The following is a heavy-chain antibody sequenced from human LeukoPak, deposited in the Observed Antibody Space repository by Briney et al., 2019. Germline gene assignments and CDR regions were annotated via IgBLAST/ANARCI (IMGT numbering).Heavy chain of an antibody. CDR3: ARVSLYYYADY. J-gene: IGHJ4*02. CDR2: IYTSGST. CDR1: GGSISSYY. Sequence: SETLSPTCTVSGGSISSYYWSWIRQPAEKGLEWIGRIYTSGSTSYNPSLKSRVTISVDKSKNQFSLKLSSVTAADTAVYYCARVSLYYYADYWGQGTLVTVSS. D-gene: IGHD3-10*01. V-gene: IGHV4-4*07.